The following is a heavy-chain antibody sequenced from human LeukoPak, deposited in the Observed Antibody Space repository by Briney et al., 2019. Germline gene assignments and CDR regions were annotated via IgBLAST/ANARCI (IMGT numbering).Heavy chain of an antibody. CDR1: GGTFSSYA. CDR3: AREGAGHYDILTGYYYFDY. CDR2: IIPIFGTA. J-gene: IGHJ4*02. V-gene: IGHV1-69*13. D-gene: IGHD3-9*01. Sequence: GASVKVSCKASGGTFSSYAISWVRQAPGQGLEWMGGIIPIFGTANYAQKFQGRVTITADESTSTAYMELSSLRSEDTAVCYCAREGAGHYDILTGYYYFDYWGQGTLVTVSS.